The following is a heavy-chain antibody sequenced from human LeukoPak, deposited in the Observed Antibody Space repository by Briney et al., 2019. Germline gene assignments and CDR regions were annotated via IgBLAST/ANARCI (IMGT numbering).Heavy chain of an antibody. D-gene: IGHD3-10*01. Sequence: ASVKVSCKVSGYTLTELSMHWVRQAPGEGLEWMGGFDPEDGETIYAQKFQGRVTMTEDTSTDTAYMELSSLRSEDTAVYYCATDLMVRGVINGRGYWGQGTLVTVSS. J-gene: IGHJ4*02. CDR1: GYTLTELS. CDR2: FDPEDGET. CDR3: ATDLMVRGVINGRGY. V-gene: IGHV1-24*01.